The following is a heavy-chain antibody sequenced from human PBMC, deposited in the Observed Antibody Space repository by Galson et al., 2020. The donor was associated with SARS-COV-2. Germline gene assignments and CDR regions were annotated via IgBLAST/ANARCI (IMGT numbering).Heavy chain of an antibody. CDR3: AKDGLYYYDSSGNMQNAFDI. CDR2: ISGSGGKT. J-gene: IGHJ3*02. Sequence: GESLKISCAASGFTFSSYAMSWVRQAPGKGLEWVSAISGSGGKTYYADSVKGRFTISRDNSKTTLYLQMNSLRAEDTAVYYCAKDGLYYYDSSGNMQNAFDIWGQGTMVTVSS. CDR1: GFTFSSYA. D-gene: IGHD3-22*01. V-gene: IGHV3-23*01.